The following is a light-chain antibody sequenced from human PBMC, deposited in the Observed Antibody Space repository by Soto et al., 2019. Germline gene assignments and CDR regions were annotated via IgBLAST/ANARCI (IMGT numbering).Light chain of an antibody. CDR1: QGISSY. Sequence: DVQMAQSPSSVSGCVGDRVTITCRAGQGISSYLAWYQQKPGEAPKLLIYAASSLQSGVPSRFSGSGSGTDFTLTISSLQPEDFATYYCQQSYSTPITFGQGTKVDI. CDR3: QQSYSTPIT. V-gene: IGKV1-39*01. CDR2: AAS. J-gene: IGKJ1*01.